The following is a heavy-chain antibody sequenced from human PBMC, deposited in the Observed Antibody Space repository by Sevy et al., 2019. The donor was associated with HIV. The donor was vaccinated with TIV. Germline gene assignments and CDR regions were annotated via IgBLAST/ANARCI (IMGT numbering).Heavy chain of an antibody. CDR1: GYLFISFV. Sequence: ASVKVSCKASGYLFISFVMHWVRQAPGQELESVGWINVGNGNTKYSQKFQDRVTITRDASTSTTYMELTSLTSEDTAIYYCTREAKQQLSQYFFDFWGQGTLVTVSS. D-gene: IGHD6-13*01. CDR3: TREAKQQLSQYFFDF. CDR2: INVGNGNT. J-gene: IGHJ4*02. V-gene: IGHV1-3*01.